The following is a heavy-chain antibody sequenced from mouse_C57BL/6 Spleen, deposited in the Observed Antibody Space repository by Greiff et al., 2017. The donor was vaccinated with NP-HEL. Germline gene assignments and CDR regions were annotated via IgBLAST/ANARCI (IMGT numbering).Heavy chain of an antibody. V-gene: IGHV1-15*01. CDR3: TRAYYYGSSFYAMDY. J-gene: IGHJ4*01. CDR1: GYTFTDYE. D-gene: IGHD1-1*01. CDR2: IDPETGGS. Sequence: VQLQQSGAELVRPGASVTLSCKASGYTFTDYEMHWVKQTPVHGLEWIGAIDPETGGSAYNQKVKGKGILTADKSSSTAYMELRSLTSEDSAVYYCTRAYYYGSSFYAMDYWGQGTSVTVSS.